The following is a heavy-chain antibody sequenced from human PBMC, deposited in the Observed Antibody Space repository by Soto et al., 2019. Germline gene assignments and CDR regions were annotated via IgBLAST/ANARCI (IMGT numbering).Heavy chain of an antibody. Sequence: EVQLVESGGGLVQPGESLRLSCAASGFSFSIHSMNWVRQAPGKGLEWISYINKGGGIIYYADSVKGRFTISRDNAKNSLYLRMNSLRDEDTAVYYCVREWFGELSCGQGTLVTVSS. CDR2: INKGGGII. CDR3: VREWFGELS. CDR1: GFSFSIHS. J-gene: IGHJ5*02. D-gene: IGHD3-10*01. V-gene: IGHV3-48*02.